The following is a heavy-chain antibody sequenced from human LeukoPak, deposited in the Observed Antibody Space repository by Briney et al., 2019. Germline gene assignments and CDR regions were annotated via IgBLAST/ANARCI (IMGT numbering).Heavy chain of an antibody. J-gene: IGHJ5*02. CDR3: ARGAPVAGSNKWFDP. V-gene: IGHV1-18*01. D-gene: IGHD6-19*01. CDR1: GGTFSSYA. Sequence: RRASVKVSCKASGGTFSSYAISWVRQAPGQGLEWMGWISAYNGNTNYAQKLQGRVTMTTDTSTSTAYMELRSLRSDDTAVYYCARGAPVAGSNKWFDPWGQGSLVTVSS. CDR2: ISAYNGNT.